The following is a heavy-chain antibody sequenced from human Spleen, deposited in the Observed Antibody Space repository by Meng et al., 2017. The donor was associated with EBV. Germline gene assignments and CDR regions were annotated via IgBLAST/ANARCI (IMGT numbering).Heavy chain of an antibody. J-gene: IGHJ4*02. CDR3: ARDEMTTGFDY. CDR2: INPNSGDT. V-gene: IGHV1-2*06. D-gene: IGHD4-17*01. Sequence: QVQLVQSGAEVKKPGASVKVSCKASGYTFTDYYMHWVRQAPGQGLELMGRINPNSGDTDYAQKFQGRVTMTRDTSISTAYMELSRLRSDDTALYYCARDEMTTGFDYWGQGSLVTVSS. CDR1: GYTFTDYY.